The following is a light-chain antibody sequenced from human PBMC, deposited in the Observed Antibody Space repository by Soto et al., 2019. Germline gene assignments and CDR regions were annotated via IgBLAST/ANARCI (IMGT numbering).Light chain of an antibody. J-gene: IGLJ1*01. Sequence: QSVLTQPASVSGSPGQSITISCTGTSSDVGGYNSVSWYQQHPGKAPKLMIYDVSNRPSGVSNRFSGSKSGNTASLTISGLQAEDEADYYCSSYTSSSTLLDVFGTGTKVTVL. CDR1: SSDVGGYNS. CDR3: SSYTSSSTLLDV. V-gene: IGLV2-14*01. CDR2: DVS.